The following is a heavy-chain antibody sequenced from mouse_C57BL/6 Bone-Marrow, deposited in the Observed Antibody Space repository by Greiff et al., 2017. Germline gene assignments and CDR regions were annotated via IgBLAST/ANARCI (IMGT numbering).Heavy chain of an antibody. D-gene: IGHD2-3*01. Sequence: VQLQQPGAELVMPGASVKLSCKASGYTFTSYWMHWVKQRPGQGLEWIGEIEPSDSYTNYHQKFKGKSTLTVDKSSSTAYMQLSSLTSEDSAVYYCAREDDGYYSAWFAYWGQGTLVTVSA. CDR2: IEPSDSYT. V-gene: IGHV1-69*01. CDR3: AREDDGYYSAWFAY. J-gene: IGHJ3*01. CDR1: GYTFTSYW.